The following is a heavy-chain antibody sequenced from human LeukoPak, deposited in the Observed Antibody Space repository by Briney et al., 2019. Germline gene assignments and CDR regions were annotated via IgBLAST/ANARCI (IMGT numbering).Heavy chain of an antibody. J-gene: IGHJ4*02. V-gene: IGHV3-30*04. D-gene: IGHD3-22*01. CDR2: ISYDGSDI. CDR1: GFTFNTYS. CDR3: TTAWYYDSSAYSNFDY. Sequence: GGSLRLSCAASGFTFNTYSMHWVRQAPGKGLEWVAVISYDGSDIYYADSVKGRFTISRDDSKNTLYLQMNSLKTEDTAVYYCTTAWYYDSSAYSNFDYWGQGTLVTVSS.